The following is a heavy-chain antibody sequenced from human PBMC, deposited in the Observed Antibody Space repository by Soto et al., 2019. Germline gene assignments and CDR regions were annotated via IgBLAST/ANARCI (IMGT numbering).Heavy chain of an antibody. Sequence: QVPLVQSGAEVKKPGASVKVSCKASGYTFTSYGISWVRQAPGQGLEWMGWISAYNGNTNYAQKLQGRVTMTTDTSTSTAYMELRSLRSDDTAVYYCARHYYLPDDWGDWFDPWGQGTLVTVSS. V-gene: IGHV1-18*01. J-gene: IGHJ5*02. CDR3: ARHYYLPDDWGDWFDP. CDR2: ISAYNGNT. CDR1: GYTFTSYG. D-gene: IGHD3-22*01.